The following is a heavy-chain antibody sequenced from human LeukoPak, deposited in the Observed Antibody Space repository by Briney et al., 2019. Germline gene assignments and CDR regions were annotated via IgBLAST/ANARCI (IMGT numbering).Heavy chain of an antibody. CDR3: AKVGPITMIVVVMGAFDI. V-gene: IGHV3-23*01. D-gene: IGHD3-22*01. J-gene: IGHJ3*02. CDR2: ISGSGGST. Sequence: GGSLRLSCAASGFTFSSYAMSWVRQAPGKGLEWVSAISGSGGSTYYADSVKGRFTISRDNSKNTLYLQMNSLRAEDTAVYYCAKVGPITMIVVVMGAFDIWGQGTMVTVSS. CDR1: GFTFSSYA.